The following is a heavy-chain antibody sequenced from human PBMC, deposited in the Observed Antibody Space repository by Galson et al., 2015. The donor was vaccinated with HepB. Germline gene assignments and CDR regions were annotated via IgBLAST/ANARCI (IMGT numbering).Heavy chain of an antibody. CDR3: ARSCFGYYDFWSGYYLHYYYYMDV. D-gene: IGHD3-3*01. Sequence: SVKVSCKASGYTFTSYDINWVRQATGQGLEWMGWMNPNSGNTGYAQKFQGRVTMTRNTSISTAYMELSSLRSEDTAVYYCARSCFGYYDFWSGYYLHYYYYMDVWGKGTTVTVSS. V-gene: IGHV1-8*01. J-gene: IGHJ6*03. CDR1: GYTFTSYD. CDR2: MNPNSGNT.